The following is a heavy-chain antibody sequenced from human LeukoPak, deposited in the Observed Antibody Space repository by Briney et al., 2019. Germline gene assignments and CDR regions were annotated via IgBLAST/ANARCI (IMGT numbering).Heavy chain of an antibody. CDR2: INHSGST. CDR1: GGSFSGYY. CDR3: ARGYRIGYYYYYYMDV. D-gene: IGHD1-26*01. Sequence: SETLSLTCDVYGGSFSGYYWSWIRQPPGKGLEWIGEINHSGSTNYNPSLKSRVTISVDTSKNQFSLKLSSVTAADTAVYYCARGYRIGYYYYYYMDVWGKGTTVTVSS. J-gene: IGHJ6*03. V-gene: IGHV4-34*01.